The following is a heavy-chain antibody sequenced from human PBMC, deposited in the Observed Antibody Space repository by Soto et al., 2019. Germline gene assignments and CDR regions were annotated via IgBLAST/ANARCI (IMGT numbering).Heavy chain of an antibody. CDR1: GGTFSSYA. CDR3: ASLSYPRNIVVVPAALDY. CDR2: IIPIFGTA. V-gene: IGHV1-69*13. Sequence: SVKVSCKASGGTFSSYAISWVRQAPGQGLEWMGGIIPIFGTANYAQKFQGRVTITADESTSTAYMELSSLRSEDTAVYYCASLSYPRNIVVVPAALDYWGQGTLVTVSS. J-gene: IGHJ4*02. D-gene: IGHD2-2*01.